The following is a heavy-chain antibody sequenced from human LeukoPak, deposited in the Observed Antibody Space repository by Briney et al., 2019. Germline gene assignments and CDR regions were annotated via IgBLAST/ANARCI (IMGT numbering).Heavy chain of an antibody. CDR3: ARGREGYGDYESPMLDY. V-gene: IGHV3-20*04. Sequence: PGGSLRLSCAASGFTFDDYGMSWVRQAPGKGLEWVCGINWNGGRTGYAESVKGRFTITRDNAKNSVYMQMNSLRDEDTAVYYCARGREGYGDYESPMLDYWGQGTLVTVSS. J-gene: IGHJ4*02. D-gene: IGHD4-17*01. CDR1: GFTFDDYG. CDR2: INWNGGRT.